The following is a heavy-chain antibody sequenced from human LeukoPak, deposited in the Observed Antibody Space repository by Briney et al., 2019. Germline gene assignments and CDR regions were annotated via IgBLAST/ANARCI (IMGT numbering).Heavy chain of an antibody. V-gene: IGHV1-46*01. CDR3: ARLTSLAVADDY. J-gene: IGHJ4*02. D-gene: IGHD6-19*01. CDR1: GYTFTSHY. Sequence: ASVKVSCKASGYTFTSHYMHWVRQAPGHGPEWMGVIYPSGSRTVYAQNFQGRVTVTRDASTSTVYMELSSLRSEDTAVYYCARLTSLAVADDYWGQGTLVTVSS. CDR2: IYPSGSRT.